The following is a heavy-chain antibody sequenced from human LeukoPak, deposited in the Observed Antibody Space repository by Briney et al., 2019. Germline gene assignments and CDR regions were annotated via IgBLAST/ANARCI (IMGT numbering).Heavy chain of an antibody. CDR2: IYYSGSA. J-gene: IGHJ4*02. D-gene: IGHD6-13*01. V-gene: IGHV4-59*01. CDR1: GGSISGYY. Sequence: SETLSLTCTVFGGSISGYYWSWIRQPPGKGLEWIGYIYYSGSANYNPSLKSRVTISVDTSKNQFSLKLSSVTAADTAVYYCARGSITAAGGYWGQGTLVTVSS. CDR3: ARGSITAAGGY.